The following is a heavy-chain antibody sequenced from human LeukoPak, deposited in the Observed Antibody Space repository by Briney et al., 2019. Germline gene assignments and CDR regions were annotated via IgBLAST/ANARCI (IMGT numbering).Heavy chain of an antibody. J-gene: IGHJ5*02. Sequence: ASVKVSCKASGYTFTSYDINWVRQATGQGLEWMGWMNPNSGNTGYAQKFQGRVTMTRNTSISTAYMELNSLRSEDTAVYYCARGRRYFDWSAPNRNNWFDPWGQGTLVAVSS. CDR2: MNPNSGNT. D-gene: IGHD3-9*01. CDR3: ARGRRYFDWSAPNRNNWFDP. CDR1: GYTFTSYD. V-gene: IGHV1-8*01.